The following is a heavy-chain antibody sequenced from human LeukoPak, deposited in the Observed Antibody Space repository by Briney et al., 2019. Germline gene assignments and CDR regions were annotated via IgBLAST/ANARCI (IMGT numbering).Heavy chain of an antibody. D-gene: IGHD1-7*01. CDR3: ARVPLYITGTTGWFDP. Sequence: SETLSLTCAVYGGSFSGYYWSWIRQPPGKGLGWIGEINHSGSTNYNPSLKSRVTISVDTSKNQFSLKMSSVTAADTAVYYCARVPLYITGTTGWFDPWGQGTLVAVSS. CDR2: INHSGST. J-gene: IGHJ5*02. V-gene: IGHV4-34*01. CDR1: GGSFSGYY.